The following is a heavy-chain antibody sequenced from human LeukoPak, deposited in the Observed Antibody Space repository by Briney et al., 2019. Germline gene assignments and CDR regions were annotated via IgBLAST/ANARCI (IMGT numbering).Heavy chain of an antibody. V-gene: IGHV4-39*01. CDR3: ARRTRGTGMIDY. J-gene: IGHJ4*02. Sequence: SETLSLTCTVSGGSISSSSYYWGWIRQPPGKGLEWIGSIYYSGSTYYNPSLKSRVTISVDTSKNQFSLKLSSVTAADTAVYYCARRTRGTGMIDYWGQGTLVTVSS. D-gene: IGHD1-1*01. CDR2: IYYSGST. CDR1: GGSISSSSYY.